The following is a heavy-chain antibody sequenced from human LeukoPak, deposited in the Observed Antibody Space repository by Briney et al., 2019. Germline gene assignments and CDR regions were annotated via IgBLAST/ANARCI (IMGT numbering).Heavy chain of an antibody. D-gene: IGHD3-10*01. CDR2: ISAYNGNT. J-gene: IGHJ4*02. CDR3: ARDSHLWFGGQQVDY. V-gene: IGHV1-18*01. CDR1: GYTFTSYG. Sequence: ASVKVSCKASGYTFTSYGITWVRQAPGQGLEWMGWISAYNGNTNYAQNFQGRVTMTTDTSTTTAYMELRSLRSDDTAVYYCARDSHLWFGGQQVDYWGQGTLVTVSS.